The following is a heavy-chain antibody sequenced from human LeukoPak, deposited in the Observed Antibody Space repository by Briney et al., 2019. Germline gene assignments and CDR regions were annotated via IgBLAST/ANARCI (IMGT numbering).Heavy chain of an antibody. V-gene: IGHV1-18*01. CDR2: ISAYNGNT. CDR1: GYTFTSYG. J-gene: IGHJ4*02. Sequence: ASVKVSCKASGYTFTSYGISWVRQAPGQGLEWMGWISAYNGNTNYAQKLQGRVTMTTDTSTSTVYMELSDLRSEDTAVYYCARAAMVEVDYWGQGTLVTVSS. D-gene: IGHD5-18*01. CDR3: ARAAMVEVDY.